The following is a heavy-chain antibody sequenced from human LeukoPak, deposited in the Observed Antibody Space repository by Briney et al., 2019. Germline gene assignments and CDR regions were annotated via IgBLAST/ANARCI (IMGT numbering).Heavy chain of an antibody. J-gene: IGHJ4*02. Sequence: GGSLRLSCAASGFTFSTYSMNWVPQAPGKRLEWGSFITSSSSYIYYADSGKGRFTISRDNAQNSLYLQMNSLRAEDTAVYYCASECSGGGCYEWWGQGTLVTVSS. CDR2: ITSSSSYI. CDR1: GFTFSTYS. CDR3: ASECSGGGCYEW. D-gene: IGHD2-15*01. V-gene: IGHV3-21*01.